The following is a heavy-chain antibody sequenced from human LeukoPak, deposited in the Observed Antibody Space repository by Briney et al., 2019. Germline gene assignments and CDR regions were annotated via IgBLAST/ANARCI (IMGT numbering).Heavy chain of an antibody. CDR1: GGSVSSGSYY. J-gene: IGHJ5*02. CDR3: ARVLLLWFGELLSNWFDP. D-gene: IGHD3-10*01. Sequence: SETLSLTCTVSGGSVSSGSYYWSWIRQPPGKGLGWIGYIYYSGSTNYNPSLKSRVTISVDTSKNQFSLRLSSVTAADTAVYYCARVLLLWFGELLSNWFDPWGQGTLVTVSS. CDR2: IYYSGST. V-gene: IGHV4-61*01.